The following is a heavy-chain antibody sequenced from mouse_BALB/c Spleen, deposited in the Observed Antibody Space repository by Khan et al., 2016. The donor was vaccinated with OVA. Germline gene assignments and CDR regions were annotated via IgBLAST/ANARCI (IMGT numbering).Heavy chain of an antibody. D-gene: IGHD4-1*01. CDR1: GFNIKDTY. V-gene: IGHV14-3*02. J-gene: IGHJ3*01. Sequence: EVQLQESGAELVKPGASVKLSCTASGFNIKDTYMHWVKQRPDQGLEWIGRIDPANGYTKYDPKFQGKATITADTSSNTAYLQLRSLTSEDTDVYYSASDYWDVLAYWGQGTLVTVSA. CDR2: IDPANGYT. CDR3: ASDYWDVLAY.